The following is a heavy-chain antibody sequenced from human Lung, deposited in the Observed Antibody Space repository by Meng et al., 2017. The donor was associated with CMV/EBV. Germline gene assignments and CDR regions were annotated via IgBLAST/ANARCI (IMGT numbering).Heavy chain of an antibody. V-gene: IGHV3-21*01. Sequence: GESLKISCAASGFSFSSYSMNWVRQAPGKGLEWVSSISSTSYTYVYYADSVKGRFTISRDNAENSVYLHMNSLRVEDTAVYYCARPLTVDPPLGRYYFAMDVWGQGTTVTVSS. CDR3: ARPLTVDPPLGRYYFAMDV. D-gene: IGHD4-23*01. CDR1: GFSFSSYS. J-gene: IGHJ6*02. CDR2: ISSTSYTYV.